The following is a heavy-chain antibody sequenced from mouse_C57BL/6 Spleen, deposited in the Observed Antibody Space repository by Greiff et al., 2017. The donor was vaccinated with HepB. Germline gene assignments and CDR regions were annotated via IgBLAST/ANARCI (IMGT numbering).Heavy chain of an antibody. CDR1: GYAFSSSW. J-gene: IGHJ3*01. V-gene: IGHV1-82*01. D-gene: IGHD4-1*02. Sequence: VQRVESGPELVKPGASVKISCKASGYAFSSSWMNWVKQRPGKGLEWIGRIYPGDGDTNYNGKFKGKATLTADKSSSTAYMQLSSLTSEDSAVYFCASTGLDFAYWGQGTLVTVSA. CDR2: IYPGDGDT. CDR3: ASTGLDFAY.